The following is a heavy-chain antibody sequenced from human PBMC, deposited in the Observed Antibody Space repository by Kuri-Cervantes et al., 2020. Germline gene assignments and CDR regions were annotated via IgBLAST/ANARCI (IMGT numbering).Heavy chain of an antibody. CDR1: GGSISGYY. D-gene: IGHD5-12*01. CDR2: IYYSGST. Sequence: GSLRLSCTVSGGSISGYYWSWIRQPPGKGLEWIGYIYYSGSTNYNPSLKSRVTISVETSKNQFSLKLSSVTAADTAVYYCARTREFSGYDNQYYYYMDVWGKGTTVTVSS. CDR3: ARTREFSGYDNQYYYYMDV. J-gene: IGHJ6*03. V-gene: IGHV4-59*01.